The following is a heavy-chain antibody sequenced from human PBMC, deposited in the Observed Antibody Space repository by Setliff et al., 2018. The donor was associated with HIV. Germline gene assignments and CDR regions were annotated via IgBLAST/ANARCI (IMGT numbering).Heavy chain of an antibody. CDR1: GFSFKSYG. Sequence: GGSLRLSCSASGFSFKSYGIHWVRQAPGKGLEWVANIKQDGSEQFYVDSVKGRFTISRDNAKNSLYLQMNSLRAEDTAVYFCARGRGESRTNYFDYWGQGTLVTVSS. J-gene: IGHJ4*02. CDR2: IKQDGSEQ. CDR3: ARGRGESRTNYFDY. V-gene: IGHV3-7*03.